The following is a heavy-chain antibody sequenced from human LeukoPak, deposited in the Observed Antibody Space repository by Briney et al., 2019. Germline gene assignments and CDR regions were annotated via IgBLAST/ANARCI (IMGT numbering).Heavy chain of an antibody. V-gene: IGHV3-11*04. D-gene: IGHD3-9*01. CDR1: GFTFSDYY. Sequence: PGGSLRLXCAASGFTFSDYYMSWIRQAPGKGLEWVSYISSSGTTIYYADSVKGRFTISRDNAKNSLYLQMNSLRAEDTAVYYCARFGRYFDWLFGDYWGQGTLVAVSS. CDR3: ARFGRYFDWLFGDY. CDR2: ISSSGTTI. J-gene: IGHJ4*02.